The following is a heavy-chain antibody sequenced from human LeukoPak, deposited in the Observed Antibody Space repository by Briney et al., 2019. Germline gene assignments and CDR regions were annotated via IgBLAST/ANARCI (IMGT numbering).Heavy chain of an antibody. Sequence: GASVKVSCKASGYTFTTYGITWARQAPGQGLEWMGWISTYNGDTNYAPNLQGRVTMTTDTSTTIAYMELRSLRSDDTAVYYCARGSYYDYWGQGTLVTVSS. CDR3: ARGSYYDY. CDR1: GYTFTTYG. CDR2: ISTYNGDT. J-gene: IGHJ4*02. V-gene: IGHV1-18*01.